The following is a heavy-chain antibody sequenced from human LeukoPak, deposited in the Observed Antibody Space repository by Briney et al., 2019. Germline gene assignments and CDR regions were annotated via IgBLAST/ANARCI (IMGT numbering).Heavy chain of an antibody. CDR3: ARTSYDILTKNSNSWFDP. V-gene: IGHV4-59*01. D-gene: IGHD3-9*01. Sequence: SETLSLTCTVSGGSISSYYWSWIRQPPGKGLEWIGYIYYSGSTNYNPSLKSRVTISVDTSKNQFSLKLSSVTAADTAVYYCARTSYDILTKNSNSWFDPWGQGTLVTVSS. CDR1: GGSISSYY. CDR2: IYYSGST. J-gene: IGHJ5*02.